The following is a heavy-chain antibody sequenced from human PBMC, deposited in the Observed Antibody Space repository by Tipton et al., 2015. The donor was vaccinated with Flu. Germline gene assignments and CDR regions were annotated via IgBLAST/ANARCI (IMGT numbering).Heavy chain of an antibody. CDR2: ISAYDGNT. CDR1: GYTFTSHG. CDR3: ARSGAVMFDSSGSIQN. J-gene: IGHJ4*02. Sequence: QVQLVQSEGEVKKPGASVKVSCKASGYTFTSHGFTCVRQAPGQGLEWMGWISAYDGNTRYPPNLQGRVIMTTDTSTRTAYMDLGKLRSVDTAVYYCARSGAVMFDSSGSIQNWGQGTLVTVSS. V-gene: IGHV1-18*01. D-gene: IGHD3-22*01.